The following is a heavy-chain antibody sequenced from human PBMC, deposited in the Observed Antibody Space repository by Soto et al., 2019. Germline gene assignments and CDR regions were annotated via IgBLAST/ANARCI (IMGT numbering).Heavy chain of an antibody. CDR3: ARDPRECSSTSCYVWFAP. CDR2: IIPILGIA. Sequence: SVKVSCKASGGTFSSYTISWVRQAPGQGLEWMGRIIPILGIANYAQKFQGRVTITADKSTSTAYMELSSLRSEDTAVYYCARDPRECSSTSCYVWFAPWGQGTLVTVSS. V-gene: IGHV1-69*04. CDR1: GGTFSSYT. J-gene: IGHJ5*02. D-gene: IGHD2-2*01.